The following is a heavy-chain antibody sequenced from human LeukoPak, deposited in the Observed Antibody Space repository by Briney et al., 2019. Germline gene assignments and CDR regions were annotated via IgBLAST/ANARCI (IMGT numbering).Heavy chain of an antibody. J-gene: IGHJ4*02. V-gene: IGHV1-18*04. CDR2: VSAYNGNT. CDR3: ARDVDTATDQINDY. Sequence: ASVKVSCKASGYTFTSHGISWVRQAPGQGLEWMGWVSAYNGNTNYVPKYQGRVTMTTDTSTSTAYMELRSLRSDDTAVYYCARDVDTATDQINDYWGQGTLVTVSS. CDR1: GYTFTSHG. D-gene: IGHD5-18*01.